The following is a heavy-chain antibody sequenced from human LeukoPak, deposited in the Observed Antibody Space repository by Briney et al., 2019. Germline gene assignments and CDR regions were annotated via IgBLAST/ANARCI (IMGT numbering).Heavy chain of an antibody. Sequence: GGSLRLSCAASGFTFSSYGMHWVRQAPGKGLEWVTFIRCDGSNKYYADSVKGRFTISRDNSKNTLYLRMNSLRAEDTAVYYCARAIVLMVYADYWGQGTLVTVSS. V-gene: IGHV3-30*02. J-gene: IGHJ4*02. CDR1: GFTFSSYG. D-gene: IGHD2-8*01. CDR3: ARAIVLMVYADY. CDR2: IRCDGSNK.